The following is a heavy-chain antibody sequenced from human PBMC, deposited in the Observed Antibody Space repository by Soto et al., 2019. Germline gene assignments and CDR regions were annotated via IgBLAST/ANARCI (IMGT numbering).Heavy chain of an antibody. CDR3: AKTYYDFWSGYYVDYYYYGMDV. J-gene: IGHJ6*02. Sequence: VQLVESGGGVVQPGRSLRLSCAASGFTFSSYGMHWVRQAPGKGLEWVAVISYDGSNKYYADSVKGRFTISRDNSKNTLYLQMNSLRAEDTAVYYCAKTYYDFWSGYYVDYYYYGMDVWGQGTTVTVSS. V-gene: IGHV3-30*18. CDR1: GFTFSSYG. D-gene: IGHD3-3*01. CDR2: ISYDGSNK.